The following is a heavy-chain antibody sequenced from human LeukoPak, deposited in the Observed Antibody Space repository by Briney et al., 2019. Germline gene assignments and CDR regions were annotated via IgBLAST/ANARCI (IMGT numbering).Heavy chain of an antibody. D-gene: IGHD2-2*01. V-gene: IGHV3-53*01. CDR2: IYSGGST. J-gene: IGHJ6*02. Sequence: PGGSLRLSCAASGFTVSNNYMSWVRQAPGKGLEWASVIYSGGSTYYADSVKGRFTISRDNSKNTLYLQMNSLRAEDTAVYYCATEKPAAIDYSSYGMDVWGQGTRVTVSS. CDR3: ATEKPAAIDYSSYGMDV. CDR1: GFTVSNNY.